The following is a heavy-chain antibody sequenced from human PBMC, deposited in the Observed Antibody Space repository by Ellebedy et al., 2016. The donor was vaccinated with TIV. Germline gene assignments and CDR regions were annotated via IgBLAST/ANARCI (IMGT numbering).Heavy chain of an antibody. V-gene: IGHV1-46*01. J-gene: IGHJ4*02. Sequence: AASVKVSCKASGYTFTTYYMDWVRQAPGQGLEWMGIINPSGGNTYYTQKFQGRVTMTRDTSTSTVYMDLSSLRSEDTAVYYCASQSMDYWGQGTLVTVSS. CDR3: ASQSMDY. CDR1: GYTFTTYY. CDR2: INPSGGNT.